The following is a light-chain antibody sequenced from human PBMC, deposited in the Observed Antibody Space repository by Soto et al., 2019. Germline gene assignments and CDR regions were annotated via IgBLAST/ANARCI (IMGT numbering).Light chain of an antibody. CDR3: YSSRSGSSTFYV. J-gene: IGLJ1*01. V-gene: IGLV2-14*03. CDR2: GGS. Sequence: QSALTQPASVSGSPGQSITISCAGTSSDIGGSNYVSWYQQHPGKAPKLMIYGGSNRPSGVSNRFSGSKSGNTASLTISGLQDEDEADYFCYSSRSGSSTFYVFGTGTKLTVL. CDR1: SSDIGGSNY.